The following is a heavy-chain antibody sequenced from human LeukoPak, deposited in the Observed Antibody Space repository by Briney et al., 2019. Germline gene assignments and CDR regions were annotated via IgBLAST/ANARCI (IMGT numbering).Heavy chain of an antibody. Sequence: PGGSLRLSCAASGFTFSSYGMHWVRRAPGKGLEWMTVISHDGGNKYYVDSVKGRFTISRDNSKSTLYLQMNSLRAEDTAVYYCAKEGYYGSGSFPDSWGQGTLVTVSS. CDR2: ISHDGGNK. CDR1: GFTFSSYG. V-gene: IGHV3-30*18. D-gene: IGHD3-10*01. CDR3: AKEGYYGSGSFPDS. J-gene: IGHJ4*02.